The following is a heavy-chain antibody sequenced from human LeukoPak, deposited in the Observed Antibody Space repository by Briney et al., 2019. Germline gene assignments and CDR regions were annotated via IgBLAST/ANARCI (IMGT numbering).Heavy chain of an antibody. J-gene: IGHJ4*02. D-gene: IGHD1-26*01. CDR1: GCTFSSYA. CDR2: IIPILGIA. Sequence: EASVKVSCKASGCTFSSYAIRWVRQAPGQGLAWMGRIIPILGIANYEQKFKGRVKITADKYPSTAYMELSSLRSEDTAVYYCALLNQYYFDYWGQGTLVTVSS. CDR3: ALLNQYYFDY. V-gene: IGHV1-69*04.